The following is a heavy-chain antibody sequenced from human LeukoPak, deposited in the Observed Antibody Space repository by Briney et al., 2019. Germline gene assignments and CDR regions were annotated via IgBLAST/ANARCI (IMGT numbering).Heavy chain of an antibody. D-gene: IGHD6-13*01. J-gene: IGHJ4*02. Sequence: HGESLKISCKGPGYSFTSYWIGWVSQMPGKGLEWMGIIYPVDSDTRYSPSFQGQVTISADKSISTAYLQWSSLKASDTAMYYCARLRAAAGTQFFDYWGQGTLVTVSS. V-gene: IGHV5-51*01. CDR3: ARLRAAAGTQFFDY. CDR2: IYPVDSDT. CDR1: GYSFTSYW.